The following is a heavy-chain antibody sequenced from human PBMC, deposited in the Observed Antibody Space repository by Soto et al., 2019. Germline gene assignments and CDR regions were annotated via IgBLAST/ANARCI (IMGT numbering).Heavy chain of an antibody. V-gene: IGHV3-23*01. CDR1: GFTFSSYA. Sequence: PGGSLRLSCAASGFTFSSYAMSWVRQAPGKGLEWVSAISGSGGSTYYADSVKGRFTISRDNSKNTLYLQMNSLRAEDTAVYYCARDPSVVVTAHRDYYYYGMDVWGQGTTVTVSS. J-gene: IGHJ6*02. CDR2: ISGSGGST. D-gene: IGHD2-21*02. CDR3: ARDPSVVVTAHRDYYYYGMDV.